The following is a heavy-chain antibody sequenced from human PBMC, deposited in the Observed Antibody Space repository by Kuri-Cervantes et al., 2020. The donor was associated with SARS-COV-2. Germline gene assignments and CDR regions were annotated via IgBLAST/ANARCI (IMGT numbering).Heavy chain of an antibody. CDR2: ISSSSSYI. CDR3: ARGSWSADYGDYADY. V-gene: IGHV3-21*01. CDR1: GFTFDDYA. D-gene: IGHD4-17*01. J-gene: IGHJ4*02. Sequence: GESLKISCAASGFTFDDYAMHRVRQAPGKGLEWVSSISSSSSYIYYADSVKGRFTISRDNAKSSLYLQMNSLRAEDTAVYYCARGSWSADYGDYADYWGQGTLVTVSS.